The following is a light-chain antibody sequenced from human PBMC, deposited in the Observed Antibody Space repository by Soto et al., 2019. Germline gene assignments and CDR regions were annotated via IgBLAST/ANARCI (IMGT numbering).Light chain of an antibody. V-gene: IGKV3-15*01. CDR2: GVS. CDR3: QSYNDWPFA. J-gene: IGKJ2*01. Sequence: DIVLTQSPATLSVSPGDRVTLSCRASKSLFGFLAWYQQKPGQAPRLLMYGVSTRATGIPARFSGGGSATDFTLTISSLQSEDSAFYFCQSYNDWPFASGLGTRLEI. CDR1: KSLFGF.